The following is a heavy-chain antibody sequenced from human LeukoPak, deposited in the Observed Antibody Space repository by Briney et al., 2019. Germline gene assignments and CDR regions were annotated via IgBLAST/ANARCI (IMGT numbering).Heavy chain of an antibody. CDR2: MNANSGNT. CDR3: GRGAATGTLWYYYYYMDV. CDR1: GYTFTIYD. Sequence: VASVKVSFTASGYTFTIYDITLVRQAPGPGLERMGWMNANSGNTGYSQKFQGGVTITRNTSINTAYMELSSLRSEDTAVDYCGRGAATGTLWYYYYYMDVWGKGTTVTVSS. V-gene: IGHV1-8*01. D-gene: IGHD6-13*01. J-gene: IGHJ6*03.